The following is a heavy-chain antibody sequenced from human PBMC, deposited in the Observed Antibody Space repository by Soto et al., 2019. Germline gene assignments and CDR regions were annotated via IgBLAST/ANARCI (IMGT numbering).Heavy chain of an antibody. Sequence: QVQLVQSGAEVKKPGSSVKVSCKASGGTFSSYTISWVRQAPGQGLEWMGRIIPILGIANYAQKFQGRVTITADKSTSTAYMELSSLRSEDTAVYYCARWDDYYYDSSGPFDYWGQGTLVTVSS. J-gene: IGHJ4*02. CDR1: GGTFSSYT. CDR3: ARWDDYYYDSSGPFDY. V-gene: IGHV1-69*02. D-gene: IGHD3-22*01. CDR2: IIPILGIA.